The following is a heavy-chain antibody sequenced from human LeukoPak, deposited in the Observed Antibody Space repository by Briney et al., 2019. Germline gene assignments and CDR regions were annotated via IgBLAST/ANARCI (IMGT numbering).Heavy chain of an antibody. V-gene: IGHV3-9*01. J-gene: IGHJ4*02. Sequence: GRSLRLSCAASGFTFDDYAMHWVRQAPGKGLEWVSGISWNSGSIGYADSVKGRFTISRDNAKNSLYLQMNSLRAEDTALYYCAKGKGSGVDYWGQGTLVTVSS. CDR3: AKGKGSGVDY. D-gene: IGHD6-19*01. CDR1: GFTFDDYA. CDR2: ISWNSGSI.